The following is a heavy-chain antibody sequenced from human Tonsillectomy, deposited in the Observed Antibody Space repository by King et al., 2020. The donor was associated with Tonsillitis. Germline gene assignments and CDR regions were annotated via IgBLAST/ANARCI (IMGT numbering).Heavy chain of an antibody. CDR1: GFRFSDYT. CDR2: ISRSSSDI. Sequence: VQLVESGGGLVKPGGSLRLSCAASGFRFSDYTMTWVRQAPGKGLEWVSSISRSSSDIYYADSVRGRFTISRDNAENSLFLQMKTLRAEDTAVYYCVRRASVRGLDYWGQGILVTVSS. J-gene: IGHJ4*02. CDR3: VRRASVRGLDY. V-gene: IGHV3-21*01. D-gene: IGHD3-10*01.